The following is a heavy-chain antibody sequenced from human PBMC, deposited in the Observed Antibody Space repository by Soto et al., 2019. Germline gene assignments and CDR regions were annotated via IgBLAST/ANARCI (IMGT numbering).Heavy chain of an antibody. CDR3: ARTTGRHLDF. CDR2: IYHSGST. J-gene: IGHJ4*02. D-gene: IGHD4-4*01. V-gene: IGHV4-4*02. CDR1: GGSISSSNW. Sequence: PSETLSLTCAVSGGSISSSNWWSWVRQPPGKGLEWFGEIYHSGSTNYNPSLKSRVTISVDKSKNQFSLTLYSVTAADTAVYYCARTTGRHLDFWGQGILVTVSS.